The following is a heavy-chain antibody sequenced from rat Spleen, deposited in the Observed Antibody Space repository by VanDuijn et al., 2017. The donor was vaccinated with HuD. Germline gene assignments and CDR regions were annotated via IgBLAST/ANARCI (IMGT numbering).Heavy chain of an antibody. J-gene: IGHJ2*01. CDR1: GFTFSDYY. V-gene: IGHV5-25*01. CDR3: TRGGYFRY. Sequence: EVQLVESGGGLVQPGRSMKLSCVASGFTFSDYYMAWVRQAPTMGLEWVASITTGGGNTYYRDSVKGRFTISRDNAKSTLYLQMTRLGSEDTATYYFTRGGYFRYWGQGVMVTVSS. CDR2: ITTGGGNT. D-gene: IGHD1-12*03.